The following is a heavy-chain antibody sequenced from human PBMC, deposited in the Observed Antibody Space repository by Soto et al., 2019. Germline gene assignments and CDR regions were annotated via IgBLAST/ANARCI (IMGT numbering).Heavy chain of an antibody. Sequence: GGSLRLSCAASGFTFSSYAMSWVRQAPGKGLEWVSAISGSGGSTYYADSVKGRFTISRDNSKNTLYLQMNSLRAYYTAVYYCAIIAVAGTFVDYWGQGTLVTVSS. D-gene: IGHD6-19*01. J-gene: IGHJ4*02. V-gene: IGHV3-23*01. CDR3: AIIAVAGTFVDY. CDR2: ISGSGGST. CDR1: GFTFSSYA.